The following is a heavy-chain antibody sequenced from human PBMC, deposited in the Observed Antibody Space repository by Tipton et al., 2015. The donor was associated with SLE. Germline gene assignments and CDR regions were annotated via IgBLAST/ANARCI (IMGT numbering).Heavy chain of an antibody. V-gene: IGHV3-74*01. CDR2: INSDGRNV. CDR1: GFTFSSYW. J-gene: IGHJ4*02. Sequence: GSLRLSCAASGFTFSSYWMHWVRQSPGKGLVWVARINSDGRNVEYADSAKGRFTISRDNAENTLFLQMNSLSADDTAVYYCARPALSSSTWYVDYWGQGTLVTVSS. CDR3: ARPALSSSTWYVDY. D-gene: IGHD6-13*01.